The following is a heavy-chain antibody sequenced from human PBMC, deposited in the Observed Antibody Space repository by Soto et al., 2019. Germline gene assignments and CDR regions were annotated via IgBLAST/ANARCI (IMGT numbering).Heavy chain of an antibody. Sequence: ASVKVSCKASGYTFTGYYIHWVRQAPGQEFKWMGWIRPDTGNTDFAREFQGRFTMTRDTSISTAYMELSSLTSDDTALYYCARGSVASAAKPSGMDVWGQGTTVTVSS. V-gene: IGHV1-2*02. CDR3: ARGSVASAAKPSGMDV. CDR2: IRPDTGNT. D-gene: IGHD6-25*01. CDR1: GYTFTGYY. J-gene: IGHJ6*02.